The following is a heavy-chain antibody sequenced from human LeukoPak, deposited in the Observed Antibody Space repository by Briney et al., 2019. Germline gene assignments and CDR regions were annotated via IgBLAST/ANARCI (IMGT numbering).Heavy chain of an antibody. CDR3: ARERPYYYDSSGYYDY. V-gene: IGHV4-61*02. CDR1: GGSPSSGSYY. Sequence: PPQTLSHTCTVSGGSPSSGSYYWSWIRQPAGKGLEWIGRIYTSGSTNYNPSLKSRVTISVDTSKNQFSLKLSSVTAADTAVYYCARERPYYYDSSGYYDYWGQGTLVTVSS. D-gene: IGHD3-22*01. CDR2: IYTSGST. J-gene: IGHJ4*02.